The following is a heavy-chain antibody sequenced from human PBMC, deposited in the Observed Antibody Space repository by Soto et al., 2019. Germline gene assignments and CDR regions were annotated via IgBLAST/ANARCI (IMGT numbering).Heavy chain of an antibody. V-gene: IGHV4-30-2*01. D-gene: IGHD3-10*01. CDR2: MFHSGSA. CDR1: GGSISSGDYS. J-gene: IGHJ5*02. CDR3: ARGKRGFRYYGSGTSDWLDP. Sequence: SETLSLACAVSGGSISSGDYSWSWIRQPPGKGLEWIGYMFHSGSAYYNPSLKSRVTISVDRSKNQFSLKLTSLTAADTAVYYCARGKRGFRYYGSGTSDWLDPWGQRTLVTVSS.